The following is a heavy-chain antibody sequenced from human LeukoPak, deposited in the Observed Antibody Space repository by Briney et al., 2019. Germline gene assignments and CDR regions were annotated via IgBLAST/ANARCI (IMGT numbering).Heavy chain of an antibody. CDR1: GGSFSGYY. D-gene: IGHD5-18*01. J-gene: IGHJ6*03. V-gene: IGHV4-34*01. CDR2: INHSGST. CDR3: ARHPNTAPNYYYYYMDV. Sequence: SETLSLTCAVYGGSFSGYYWSWIRQPPGKGLEWIGEINHSGSTNYNPSLKSRVTISVDTSKNQFSLKLSSVTAADTAVYYCARHPNTAPNYYYYYMDVWGKGTTVTISS.